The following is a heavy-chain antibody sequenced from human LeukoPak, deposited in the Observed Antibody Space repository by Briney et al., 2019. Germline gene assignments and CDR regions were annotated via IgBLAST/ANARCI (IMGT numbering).Heavy chain of an antibody. V-gene: IGHV3-9*03. CDR3: AKEVAGSWYN. J-gene: IGHJ4*02. CDR1: GFTFDDYA. CDR2: ISWNSGSI. Sequence: GGSLRLSCAASGFTFDDYAMHWVRQAPGKGLEWVSGISWNSGSIGYADSVKGRFTISRDNAKNSLYLQMNSLRAEDMALYYCAKEVAGSWYNWGQGTLVTVSS. D-gene: IGHD6-13*01.